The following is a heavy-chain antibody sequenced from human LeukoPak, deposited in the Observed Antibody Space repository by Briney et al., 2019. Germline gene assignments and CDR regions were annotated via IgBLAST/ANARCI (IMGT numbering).Heavy chain of an antibody. CDR2: INPNSGGT. J-gene: IGHJ3*02. D-gene: IGHD3-22*01. Sequence: ASVKVSCKASGYTLTGYYMNWVRQAPGQGLEWMGWINPNSGGTNYRQKFQGRVTMTRDASISIVYMELSRLRSDDTAVYYCARGPSDSSGYYYEGDAFDIWGQGTVVTVSS. V-gene: IGHV1-2*02. CDR3: ARGPSDSSGYYYEGDAFDI. CDR1: GYTLTGYY.